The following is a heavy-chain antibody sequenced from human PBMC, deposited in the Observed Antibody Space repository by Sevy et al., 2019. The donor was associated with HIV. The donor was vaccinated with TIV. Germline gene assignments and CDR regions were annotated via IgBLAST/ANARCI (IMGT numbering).Heavy chain of an antibody. J-gene: IGHJ6*02. CDR1: GYTFTGYY. V-gene: IGHV1-2*02. CDR3: ATLYTYYDFWSGSTLYGMDV. D-gene: IGHD3-3*01. CDR2: INPNSGGT. Sequence: ASVKVSCKASGYTFTGYYMHWGRQAPGLGLEWMGWINPNSGGTNYAQKFQGRVTMTRDTSNSTAYMELGRLRSDDTAEYYCATLYTYYDFWSGSTLYGMDVWGQGTKVTVSS.